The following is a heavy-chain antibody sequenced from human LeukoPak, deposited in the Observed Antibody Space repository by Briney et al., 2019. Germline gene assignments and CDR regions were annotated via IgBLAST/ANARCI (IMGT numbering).Heavy chain of an antibody. CDR2: IKQDGSEK. CDR1: GFTITNHW. Sequence: GGSLRLSCAVSGFTITNHWMSWVRQAPGEGLEWVANIKQDGSEKYYVDSVKGRFTISRDNGKNSLYLQMNSLRVEDTALYYCVRDPFFSVPWGQGTLVTVSS. CDR3: VRDPFFSVP. J-gene: IGHJ5*02. D-gene: IGHD2/OR15-2a*01. V-gene: IGHV3-7*01.